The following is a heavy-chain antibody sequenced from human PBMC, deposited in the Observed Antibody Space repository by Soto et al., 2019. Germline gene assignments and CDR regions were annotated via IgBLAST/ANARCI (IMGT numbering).Heavy chain of an antibody. J-gene: IGHJ4*02. Sequence: VQLLKSGGGLVQPGGSLRLSCAASGFTFSNYAMSWVRQAPGKALEWVSSINIVGGNTNYADSVRGRFTMSRDDSKNTVFLQMNSLRAEDTALYYCTKNYYFDSWGQGTLVTVSS. CDR2: INIVGGNT. V-gene: IGHV3-23*01. CDR1: GFTFSNYA. CDR3: TKNYYFDS.